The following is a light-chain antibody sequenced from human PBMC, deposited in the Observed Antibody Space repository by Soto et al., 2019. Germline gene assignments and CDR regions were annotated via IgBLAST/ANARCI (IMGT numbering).Light chain of an antibody. J-gene: IGKJ1*01. CDR2: DAS. Sequence: EIVLTQSPATLSLSPGERATLSCRASQSVSSSYLAWYQQKPGQTPRLLIYDASSRATGIPDRFSGSGSGTDFTLTISRLEPEDFAVYYCQQYGSLRWTFGQGTKVEIK. CDR1: QSVSSSY. CDR3: QQYGSLRWT. V-gene: IGKV3-20*01.